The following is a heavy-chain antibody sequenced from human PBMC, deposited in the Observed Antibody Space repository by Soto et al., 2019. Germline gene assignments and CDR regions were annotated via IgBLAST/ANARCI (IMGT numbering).Heavy chain of an antibody. D-gene: IGHD2-2*01. CDR2: ISAYNGNT. CDR1: GYTFTSYG. J-gene: IGHJ5*02. CDR3: ARDGGGRYCSSTSCYENNWFDP. V-gene: IGHV1-18*01. Sequence: QVQLVQSGAEVKKPGASVKVSCKASGYTFTSYGISWVRQAPGQGLEWMGWISAYNGNTNYAQKLQGRVTMTTDTSTSTADMELRSLRSDDTAVYYCARDGGGRYCSSTSCYENNWFDPWGQGTLVTVSS.